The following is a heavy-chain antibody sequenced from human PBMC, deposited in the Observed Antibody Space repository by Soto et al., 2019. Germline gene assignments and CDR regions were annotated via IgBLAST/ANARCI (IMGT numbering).Heavy chain of an antibody. CDR1: GYSFISYW. J-gene: IGHJ5*02. D-gene: IGHD2-2*01. CDR3: ARGYCTTTICDPWFDP. V-gene: IGHV5-51*01. CDR2: IYPGDSDT. Sequence: PVEPQKNSYTGVGYSFISYWIGWVRQMPGKGLEWMGIIYPGDSDTRYSPSFQGQVTISADKSITTAYLQWSSLKASDTAMYYCARGYCTTTICDPWFDPWGQGSLVNV.